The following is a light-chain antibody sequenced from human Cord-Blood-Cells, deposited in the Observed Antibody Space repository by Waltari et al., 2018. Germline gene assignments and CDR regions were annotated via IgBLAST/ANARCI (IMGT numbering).Light chain of an antibody. J-gene: IGKJ1*01. V-gene: IGKV1-5*01. CDR1: QSISSW. CDR3: QQYNSYSPRT. CDR2: DAS. Sequence: DIQMTQSPSTLSASVGDRVTITCRASQSISSWLAWYQQKPGKATKLLIYDASSLESGVPSRFSCSGSGTEFTLTISSLQPDDFATYYCQQYNSYSPRTFGQGTKVEIK.